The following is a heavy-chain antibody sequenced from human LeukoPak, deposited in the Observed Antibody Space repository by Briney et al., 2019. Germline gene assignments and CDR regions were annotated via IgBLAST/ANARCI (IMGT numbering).Heavy chain of an antibody. CDR3: VRDLFGNGMDV. CDR2: IGTAGDT. V-gene: IGHV3-13*01. D-gene: IGHD3-10*01. CDR1: GFTFSSYD. Sequence: GGSLRLSCAASGFTFSSYDMHWVRQATGKGLEWVSAIGTAGDTYYPGSVKGRFTISRENAKNSLYLQMNSLRAGDTAEYYCVRDLFGNGMDVWGQGTTVTVSS. J-gene: IGHJ6*02.